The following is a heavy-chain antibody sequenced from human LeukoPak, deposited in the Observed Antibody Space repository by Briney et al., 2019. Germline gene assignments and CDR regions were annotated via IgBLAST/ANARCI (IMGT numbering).Heavy chain of an antibody. J-gene: IGHJ4*02. V-gene: IGHV3-48*02. Sequence: GGSLRLSCAASGFTFSSFWMSWVRQAPGKGLEWVSYISSSSSTIYYADSVKGRFTISRDNAKNSLYLQMNSLRDEDTAVYYCARASRLGPVIFDYWGQGTLVTVSS. CDR2: ISSSSSTI. CDR1: GFTFSSFW. D-gene: IGHD2/OR15-2a*01. CDR3: ARASRLGPVIFDY.